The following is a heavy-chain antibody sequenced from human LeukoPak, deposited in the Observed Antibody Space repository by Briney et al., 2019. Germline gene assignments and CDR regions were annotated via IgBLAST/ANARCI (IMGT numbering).Heavy chain of an antibody. J-gene: IGHJ4*02. Sequence: SETLSLTCTVSGGSISSYYWSWIRQPPGKGLEWIGYIYYSGSTNYNPSLKSRVTISVDTSKNQFSLKLSSVTAADTAVYYCASGPSSSSWYYFDYWGQGTLVTVSS. CDR1: GGSISSYY. CDR2: IYYSGST. CDR3: ASGPSSSSWYYFDY. D-gene: IGHD6-13*01. V-gene: IGHV4-59*01.